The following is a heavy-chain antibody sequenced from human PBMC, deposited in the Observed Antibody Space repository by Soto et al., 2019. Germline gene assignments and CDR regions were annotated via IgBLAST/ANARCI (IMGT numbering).Heavy chain of an antibody. J-gene: IGHJ4*02. D-gene: IGHD3-9*01. Sequence: EVQLVESVGGLVQPGGSLRLSCAPSGFTLNNLWMSWVRQAPGKGLEWVANIKPDGCENSYMDSVKDRFTISRDNAKNSLYLQLNNLKAYDTAIYYGEMANFDTRGKGTLVNGSS. V-gene: IGHV3-7*04. CDR1: GFTLNNLW. CDR3: EMANFDT. CDR2: IKPDGCEN.